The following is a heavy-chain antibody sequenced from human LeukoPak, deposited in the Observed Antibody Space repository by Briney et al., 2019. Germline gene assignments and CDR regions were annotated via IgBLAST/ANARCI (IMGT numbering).Heavy chain of an antibody. Sequence: SETLSLTCTVSGGSISCYYWSWIRQPPGKGLEWIGYIYYSGSTNYNPSLKSRVTISVDTSKNQFSLKLSSVTAADTAVYYCAGYRGYSYGLDYWGQGTLVTVSS. CDR3: AGYRGYSYGLDY. CDR1: GGSISCYY. J-gene: IGHJ4*02. V-gene: IGHV4-59*01. CDR2: IYYSGST. D-gene: IGHD5-18*01.